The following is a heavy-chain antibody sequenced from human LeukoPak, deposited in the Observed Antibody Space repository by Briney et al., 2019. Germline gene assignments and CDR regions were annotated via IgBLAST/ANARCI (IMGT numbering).Heavy chain of an antibody. Sequence: PGGSLRLSCAASGFTFDDYAMSWVRQAPGKGLEWVSAISGSGGSTYYADSVKGRFTISRDNSKNTLYLQMNSLRAEDTAVYYCAKDTIFGVGNGAFDIWGQGTMVTVSS. D-gene: IGHD3-3*01. V-gene: IGHV3-23*01. CDR1: GFTFDDYA. CDR3: AKDTIFGVGNGAFDI. J-gene: IGHJ3*02. CDR2: ISGSGGST.